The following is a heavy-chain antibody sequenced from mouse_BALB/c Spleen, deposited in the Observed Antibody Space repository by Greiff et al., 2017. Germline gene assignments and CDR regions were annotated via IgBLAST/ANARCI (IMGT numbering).Heavy chain of an antibody. CDR3: AGSYDYDYYAMDY. Sequence: VQLKQSGPELVKPGASVKVSCKASGYAFTSYNMYWVKQSHGKSLEWIGYIDPYNGGTSYNQKFKGKATLTVDKSSSTAYMQLNSLTSEDSAVYYCAGSYDYDYYAMDYWGQGTSVTVSS. CDR1: GYAFTSYN. CDR2: IDPYNGGT. J-gene: IGHJ4*01. D-gene: IGHD2-4*01. V-gene: IGHV1S135*01.